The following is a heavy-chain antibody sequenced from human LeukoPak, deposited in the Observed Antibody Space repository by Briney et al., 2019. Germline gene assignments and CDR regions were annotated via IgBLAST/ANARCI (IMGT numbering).Heavy chain of an antibody. CDR3: ARVEMATILKVTKIFDY. CDR1: GYTFTGYY. V-gene: IGHV1-2*02. J-gene: IGHJ4*02. D-gene: IGHD5-24*01. Sequence: ASVKVSCKASGYTFTGYYMHWVRQAPGQGLEWMGWINPNSGGTNYAQKFQGRVTMTRDTSISTAYMELSRLRSDDTAVYYCARVEMATILKVTKIFDYWGQGTLVTVSS. CDR2: INPNSGGT.